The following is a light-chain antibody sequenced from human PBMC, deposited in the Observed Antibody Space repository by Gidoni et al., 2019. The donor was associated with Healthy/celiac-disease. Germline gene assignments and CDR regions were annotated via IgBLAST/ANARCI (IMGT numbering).Light chain of an antibody. V-gene: IGKV3-15*01. J-gene: IGKJ1*01. CDR3: QQYNNWPLWT. CDR1: QSVSSN. Sequence: APLSLSPGERATLSCRASQSVSSNLAWYQQKPGQAPRLLIYGASTRATGIPARFSGSGSGTEFTLTISSLQSEDFAVYYCQQYNNWPLWTFGQGTKVEIK. CDR2: GAS.